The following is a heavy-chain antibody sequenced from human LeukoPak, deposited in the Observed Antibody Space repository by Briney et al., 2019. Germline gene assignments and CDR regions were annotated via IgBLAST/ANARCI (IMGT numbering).Heavy chain of an antibody. CDR1: GFSFSSYA. V-gene: IGHV3-23*01. J-gene: IGHJ6*02. D-gene: IGHD6-25*01. CDR2: ISGSGGST. Sequence: GGSLRLSCAASGFSFSSYAMNWVRQAPGKGLEWVSVISGSGGSTYYADSVKGRFTISRDNSKNTLYVQMNSLRAEDTAVYYCAKGLGYSGDDLSDYYYGMDVWGQGTTVTVSS. CDR3: AKGLGYSGDDLSDYYYGMDV.